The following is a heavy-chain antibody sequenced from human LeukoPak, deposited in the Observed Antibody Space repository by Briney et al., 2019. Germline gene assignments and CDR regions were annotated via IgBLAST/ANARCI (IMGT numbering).Heavy chain of an antibody. D-gene: IGHD3-3*01. CDR3: ARGSYDLWSLFDP. J-gene: IGHJ5*02. V-gene: IGHV3-74*01. CDR2: INSDGTST. Sequence: AGSLRRYAAASGFTVSSYWMHRVRQGPGKGLVWGSRINSDGTSTGYAGSVKGRFTISRDNANNSLDLHMSSLRVEHTAVYYSARGSYDLWSLFDPSGPGTLVTVSS. CDR1: GFTVSSYW.